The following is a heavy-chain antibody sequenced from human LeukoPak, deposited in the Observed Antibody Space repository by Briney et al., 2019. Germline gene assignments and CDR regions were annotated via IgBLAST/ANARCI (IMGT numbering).Heavy chain of an antibody. V-gene: IGHV4-30-2*01. CDR3: ARASSTVTTVWFDP. CDR1: GGSISSGGYS. Sequence: PSETLSLTCAVSGGSISSGGYSWSWIRQPPGKGLEWIGYIYHSGSTYYNPPLKSRATISVDRSKNQFSLKLSSVTAADTAVYYCARASSTVTTVWFDPWGQGTLVTVSS. J-gene: IGHJ5*02. CDR2: IYHSGST. D-gene: IGHD4-17*01.